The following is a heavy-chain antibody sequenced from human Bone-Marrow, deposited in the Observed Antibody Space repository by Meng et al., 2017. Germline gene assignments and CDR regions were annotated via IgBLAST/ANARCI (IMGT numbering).Heavy chain of an antibody. D-gene: IGHD4-17*01. V-gene: IGHV3-33*01. Sequence: GESLKISCAASGFTFSSYGMHWVRQAPGKGLEWGAVIWYDGSNKYYADSVKGRFTISRDNSKNTLYLQMNSLRAEDTAVYYCARDGDYENYYYGMDVWGQGTTVTVSS. CDR1: GFTFSSYG. J-gene: IGHJ6*02. CDR3: ARDGDYENYYYGMDV. CDR2: IWYDGSNK.